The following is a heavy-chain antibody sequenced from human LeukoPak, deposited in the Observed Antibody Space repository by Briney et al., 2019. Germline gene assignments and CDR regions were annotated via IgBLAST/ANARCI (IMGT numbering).Heavy chain of an antibody. V-gene: IGHV4-59*01. Sequence: SETLSLTCTVSGGSISSYYWSWIRQPPGKGLEWIGYIYYSGSTNYNPSPKSRVTISVDTSKNQFSLKLSSVTAADTAVYYCARESSSSWYGNWFDPWGQGTLVTVSS. CDR1: GGSISSYY. J-gene: IGHJ5*02. D-gene: IGHD6-13*01. CDR3: ARESSSSWYGNWFDP. CDR2: IYYSGST.